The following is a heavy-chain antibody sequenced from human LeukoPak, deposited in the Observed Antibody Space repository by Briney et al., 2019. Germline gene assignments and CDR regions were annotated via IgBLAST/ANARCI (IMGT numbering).Heavy chain of an antibody. Sequence: PGGSLRLSCAASGFTFSSYAMHWVRQAPGKGLEYVSAISSNGGSTYYANSVKGRFTISRDNSKNTLYLQMGSLRAEDMAVYYCARGRYCSSTSCYPFDYWGQGTLVTVS. CDR1: GFTFSSYA. CDR3: ARGRYCSSTSCYPFDY. J-gene: IGHJ4*02. CDR2: ISSNGGST. V-gene: IGHV3-64*01. D-gene: IGHD2-2*01.